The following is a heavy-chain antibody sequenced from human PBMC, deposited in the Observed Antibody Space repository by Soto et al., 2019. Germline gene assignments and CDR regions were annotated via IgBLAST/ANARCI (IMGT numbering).Heavy chain of an antibody. J-gene: IGHJ5*02. CDR1: GGSISSGGYY. Sequence: SETLSLTCTVSGGSISSGGYYWSWIRQHPGKGLEWIGYIYYRGSTYYNPSLKSRVTISVDTSKNQFSLKLSSVTAADTAVYYCESVGVGGYCSGGSCSYGSYNWLGPWGQETLVTVSS. D-gene: IGHD2-15*01. CDR2: IYYRGST. V-gene: IGHV4-31*03. CDR3: ESVGVGGYCSGGSCSYGSYNWLGP.